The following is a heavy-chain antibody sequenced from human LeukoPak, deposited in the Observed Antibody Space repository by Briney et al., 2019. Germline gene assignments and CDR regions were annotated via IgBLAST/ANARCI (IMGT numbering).Heavy chain of an antibody. J-gene: IGHJ4*02. V-gene: IGHV4-59*01. Sequence: SETLSLICTVSGGSISSYYWSWIRQPPGEGLEWIGYIYYSGSTNYNPSLKSRVTISVDLSKNQFSLKLTSVTAADTAVYYCARVDGALDYWGQGTLVTVSS. CDR3: ARVDGALDY. D-gene: IGHD4-17*01. CDR2: IYYSGST. CDR1: GGSISSYY.